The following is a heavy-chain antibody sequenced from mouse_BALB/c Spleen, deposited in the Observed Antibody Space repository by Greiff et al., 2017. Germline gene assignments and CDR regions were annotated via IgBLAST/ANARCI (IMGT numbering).Heavy chain of an antibody. J-gene: IGHJ2*01. CDR2: ISTYYGDA. CDR3: ARWVYGNYFDY. CDR1: GYTFTDYA. D-gene: IGHD2-1*01. Sequence: VQLQQSGAELVRPGVSVKISCKGSGYTFTDYAMPWVKQSHAKSLEWIGVISTYYGDASYNQKFKGKATMTVDKSSSTAYMELARLTSEDSAIYYCARWVYGNYFDYWGQGTTLTVSS. V-gene: IGHV1S137*01.